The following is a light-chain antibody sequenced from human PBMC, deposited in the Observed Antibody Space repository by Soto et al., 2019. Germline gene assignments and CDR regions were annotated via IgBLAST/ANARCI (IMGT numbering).Light chain of an antibody. CDR1: QDISNY. J-gene: IGKJ1*01. CDR2: DAS. Sequence: DIQMTQSPSSLSASVGDRVTITCQASQDISNYLNWYQQKPGKAPKLLIYDASNLETGVPSRFSGSGSGTDFTCTISSLQPEDIATYYCQQYDNLLPTWTFGQGNKVEIK. CDR3: QQYDNLLPTWT. V-gene: IGKV1-33*01.